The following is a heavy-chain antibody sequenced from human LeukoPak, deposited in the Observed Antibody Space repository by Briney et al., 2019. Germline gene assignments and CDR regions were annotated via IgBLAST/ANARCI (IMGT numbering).Heavy chain of an antibody. D-gene: IGHD6-19*01. CDR1: EFIFSNE. Sequence: PGGSLRLSCAASEFIFSNEVNWFRQAPGKGLEWISYKPRGRNNIYYSDSVKGRFAVSIDPAENSVYLQMNSLRDEDTAVYYCSSWLGDLLLSLWGQGTMVTVSS. J-gene: IGHJ3*01. CDR3: SSWLGDLLLSL. CDR2: KPRGRNNI. V-gene: IGHV3-48*03.